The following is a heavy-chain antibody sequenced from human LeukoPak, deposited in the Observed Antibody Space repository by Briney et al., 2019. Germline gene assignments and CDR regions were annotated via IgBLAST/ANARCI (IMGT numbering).Heavy chain of an antibody. CDR3: ARDYGDYPFDY. V-gene: IGHV1-69*13. D-gene: IGHD4-17*01. CDR1: GGTFSSYA. Sequence: SVKLSCKASGGTFSSYAISWVRQAPGQGLEWKGGIIPIFGTANYAQKFQGRVTITADESTSTAYMELSSLRSEDTALYYCARDYGDYPFDYWGQGTLVTVSS. J-gene: IGHJ4*02. CDR2: IIPIFGTA.